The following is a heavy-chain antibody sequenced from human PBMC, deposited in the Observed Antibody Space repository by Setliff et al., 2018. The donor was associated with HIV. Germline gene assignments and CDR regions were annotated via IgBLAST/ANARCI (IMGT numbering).Heavy chain of an antibody. CDR3: ARDRSSSWSSYYDTGLDV. J-gene: IGHJ6*02. CDR1: GASFSGYY. Sequence: SETLSLTCAVYGASFSGYYWSWIRQPPGKGLEWIGEINLSRSTDYNPSLKSRVTISVDTSKNQFSLRLSSVTAGDTAVYYCARDRSSSWSSYYDTGLDVWGQGTTVTVSS. D-gene: IGHD6-13*01. V-gene: IGHV4-34*01. CDR2: INLSRST.